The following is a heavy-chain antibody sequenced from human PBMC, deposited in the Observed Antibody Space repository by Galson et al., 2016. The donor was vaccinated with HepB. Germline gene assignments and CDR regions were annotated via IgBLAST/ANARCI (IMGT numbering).Heavy chain of an antibody. CDR1: GFTFSTYS. Sequence: SLRLSCAVSGFTFSTYSMNWVRQAPGKGLEWVSYISSSGSTIYYADSVKGRFTISRDNAKNSLFLQMNSLRDEDTAIYYCTRDSDWWRTNQYFFDYWGQGTLGTVSS. CDR3: TRDSDWWRTNQYFFDY. V-gene: IGHV3-48*02. D-gene: IGHD2-15*01. CDR2: ISSSGSTI. J-gene: IGHJ4*02.